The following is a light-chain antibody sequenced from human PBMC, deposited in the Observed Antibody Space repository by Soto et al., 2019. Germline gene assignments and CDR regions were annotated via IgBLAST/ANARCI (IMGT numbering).Light chain of an antibody. CDR3: QSYDSSLSGYV. Sequence: QSVLTQPPSASGTPGQRVTISCSGSSSNIGSNTVNWYQQLPGTAPKLLIYANSIRPSGVPDRFSGSKSGTSASLAITGLQAEDEADYYCQSYDSSLSGYVFGTGTKLTVL. CDR1: SSNIGSNT. J-gene: IGLJ1*01. CDR2: ANS. V-gene: IGLV1-40*01.